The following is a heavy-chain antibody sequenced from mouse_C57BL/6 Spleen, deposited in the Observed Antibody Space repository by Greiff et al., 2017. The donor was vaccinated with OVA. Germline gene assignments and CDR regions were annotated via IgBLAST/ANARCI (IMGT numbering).Heavy chain of an antibody. Sequence: QVQLQQSGPGLVQPSQSLSITCTVSGFSLTSYGVNWVRQSPGKGLEWLGVIWSGGSTDYNAAFMSRLSITKDNSKIQIFFKRNSLQADDTDIYDCAKGGNYGRYFDVWGTGTTVTVSS. CDR2: IWSGGST. J-gene: IGHJ1*03. V-gene: IGHV2-5*01. CDR1: GFSLTSYG. D-gene: IGHD2-1*01. CDR3: AKGGNYGRYFDV.